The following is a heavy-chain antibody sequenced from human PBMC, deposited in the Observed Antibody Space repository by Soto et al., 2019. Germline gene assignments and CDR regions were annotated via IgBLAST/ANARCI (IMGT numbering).Heavy chain of an antibody. CDR3: ARHERGDSNYALYYYYMDV. D-gene: IGHD4-4*01. Sequence: SETLSLTCTVSGGSISSYYWSWIRQPPGKGLEWIGYIYYSGSTNYNPSLKSRVTISVDTSKNQFSLKLSSVTAADTAVYYCARHERGDSNYALYYYYMDVWGKGTTVTVSS. CDR2: IYYSGST. CDR1: GGSISSYY. V-gene: IGHV4-59*08. J-gene: IGHJ6*03.